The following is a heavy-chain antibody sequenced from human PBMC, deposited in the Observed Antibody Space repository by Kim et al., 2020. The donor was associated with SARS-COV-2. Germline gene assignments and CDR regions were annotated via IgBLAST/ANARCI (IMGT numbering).Heavy chain of an antibody. CDR1: GGSISSYY. Sequence: SETLSLTCSISGGSISSYYWSWIRQPAGKGLEWIGRVYSSGSSNYNPSLKSRVTMSVDTSMNQVSLKLSSVTAADTAVYYCARDQGGITRAWGQGTLVTV. V-gene: IGHV4-4*07. D-gene: IGHD3-16*01. J-gene: IGHJ1*01. CDR2: VYSSGSS. CDR3: ARDQGGITRA.